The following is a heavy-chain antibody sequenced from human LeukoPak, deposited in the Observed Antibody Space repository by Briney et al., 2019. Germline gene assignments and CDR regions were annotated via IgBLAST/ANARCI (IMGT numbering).Heavy chain of an antibody. D-gene: IGHD3-10*01. J-gene: IGHJ4*02. V-gene: IGHV3-49*03. Sequence: GGSLRLSCTASGFTFGDYAMSWFRQAPGKGLEWVGFIRSKAYGGTTEYAASVKGRFTISRDDSKSIAYLQMNSLKTEDPAVYYCNRVTGDYYGSDEIYYFDYWGQGTLVTVSS. CDR3: NRVTGDYYGSDEIYYFDY. CDR2: IRSKAYGGTT. CDR1: GFTFGDYA.